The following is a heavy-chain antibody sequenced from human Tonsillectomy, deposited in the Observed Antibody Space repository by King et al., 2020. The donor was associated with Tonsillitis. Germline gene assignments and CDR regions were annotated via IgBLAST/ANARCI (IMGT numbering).Heavy chain of an antibody. CDR3: ARDRREPTMWDGMDV. Sequence: VQLVESGGGLVKPGGSLRLSCAASGFTFSSYTMNWVRQAPGKGLEWVSSISSSSSYIYYADSVKGRFTISRDNAKNSLYLQMNSLRAEDTAVYYCARDRREPTMWDGMDVWGQGTTVTVSS. V-gene: IGHV3-21*01. J-gene: IGHJ6*02. CDR1: GFTFSSYT. CDR2: ISSSSSYI. D-gene: IGHD5-12*01.